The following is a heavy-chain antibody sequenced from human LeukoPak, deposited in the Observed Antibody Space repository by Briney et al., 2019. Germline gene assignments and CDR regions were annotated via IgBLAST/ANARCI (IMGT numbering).Heavy chain of an antibody. J-gene: IGHJ4*02. V-gene: IGHV3-23*01. CDR3: AKDRPNYYETNGHYYRRDGDY. Sequence: PGGSLRLSCAAFGFTFYIYAMSWVRQAPGKGLEWVASMCGSAGCTYYADSVKGRFTISRDNSKNILYLQMNSLRAEDTAIYYCAKDRPNYYETNGHYYRRDGDYWGQGTLVTVSS. D-gene: IGHD3-16*01. CDR1: GFTFYIYA. CDR2: MCGSAGCT.